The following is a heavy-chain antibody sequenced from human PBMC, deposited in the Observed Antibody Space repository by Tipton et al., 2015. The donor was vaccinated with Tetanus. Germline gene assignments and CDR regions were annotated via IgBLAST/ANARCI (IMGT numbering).Heavy chain of an antibody. J-gene: IGHJ4*02. CDR2: IYHSGTT. Sequence: TLSLTCAVSGQSLSGHFWSWVRQTPGKGLEWIGEIYHSGTTNYNPSLKSRVTMSVDNSKNQFSLKLNSVTAADTAVYYCARESITIFGVVSIDYWGQGTLVTVSS. CDR3: ARESITIFGVVSIDY. D-gene: IGHD3-3*01. V-gene: IGHV4-4*02. CDR1: GQSLSGHF.